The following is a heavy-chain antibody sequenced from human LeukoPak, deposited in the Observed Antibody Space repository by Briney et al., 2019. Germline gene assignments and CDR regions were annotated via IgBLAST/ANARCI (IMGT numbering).Heavy chain of an antibody. CDR3: AKDGPGTTFPPFSRRLDY. V-gene: IGHV3-23*01. J-gene: IGHJ4*02. D-gene: IGHD1-1*01. Sequence: GGSLRLSCAASGFTFSILAMNWVRQAPGKGLEWVSAISGSGGSTYYADSVKGRFTISRDNSKNTLNLQMNSLRAEDTAVYYCAKDGPGTTFPPFSRRLDYWGQGTLVTVSS. CDR1: GFTFSILA. CDR2: ISGSGGST.